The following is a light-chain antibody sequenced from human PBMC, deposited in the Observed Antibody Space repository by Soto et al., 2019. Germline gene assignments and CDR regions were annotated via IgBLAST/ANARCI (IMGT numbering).Light chain of an antibody. V-gene: IGKV1-9*01. CDR3: QQLNSSPLT. CDR1: QGINSY. J-gene: IGKJ4*01. Sequence: DIQLTQPPSFLSASVGDRVTITCRASQGINSYLAWYQQKPGIAPKLLIYAASTLQSGVPSRFSGSGSGAEFTLTISSLQPEDFASYYCQQLNSSPLTFGGGTKVE. CDR2: AAS.